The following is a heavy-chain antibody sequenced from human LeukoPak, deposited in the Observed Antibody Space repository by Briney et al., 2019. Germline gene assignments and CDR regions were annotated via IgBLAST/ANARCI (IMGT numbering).Heavy chain of an antibody. CDR1: GGSISIYY. CDR2: IYTSGST. D-gene: IGHD6-6*01. J-gene: IGHJ4*02. CDR3: ARGRYSSSPEYFDY. V-gene: IGHV4-4*07. Sequence: PSETLSLTCTVSGGSISIYYWSWIRQPAGKGLEWIGRIYTSGSTNYNPSLKSRVTISVDKSKNQFSLKLSSVTAADTAVYYCARGRYSSSPEYFDYWGQGTLVTVSS.